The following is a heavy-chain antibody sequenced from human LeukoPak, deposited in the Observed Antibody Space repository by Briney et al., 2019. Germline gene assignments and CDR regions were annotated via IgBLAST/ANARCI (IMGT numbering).Heavy chain of an antibody. CDR1: GFTFGNFW. J-gene: IGHJ4*02. Sequence: GGSLRLACAASGFTFGNFWMHWVRQAPGKGLEWVSRINTEGTSTNYADSVKGRFTISRDNAKNTLYLQMNSLRADDTSVYYCARAPLMVRGITPPFDHWGQGTLVTVYS. D-gene: IGHD3-10*01. CDR2: INTEGTST. V-gene: IGHV3-74*01. CDR3: ARAPLMVRGITPPFDH.